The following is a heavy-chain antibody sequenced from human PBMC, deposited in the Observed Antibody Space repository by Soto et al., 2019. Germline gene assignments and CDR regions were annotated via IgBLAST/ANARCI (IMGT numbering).Heavy chain of an antibody. CDR3: AKDSPIPR. V-gene: IGHV3-9*01. CDR2: ISWNSGSI. CDR1: GFTFDDYA. Sequence: EVQLVESGGGLVQPGRSLRLSCAASGFTFDDYAMHWVRQAPGKGLEWFSGISWNSGSIGYADSVKGRFTISSDNAKNSLYLQMNSLRAEDTALYYCAKDSPIPRWGQGTLVTVSS. J-gene: IGHJ4*02.